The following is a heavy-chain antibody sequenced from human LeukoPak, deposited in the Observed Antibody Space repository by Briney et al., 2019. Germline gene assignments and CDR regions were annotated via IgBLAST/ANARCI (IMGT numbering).Heavy chain of an antibody. CDR1: GFTVSSNY. CDR2: IYSGGST. D-gene: IGHD3-16*02. V-gene: IGHV3-53*01. Sequence: SGGSLRLSCAASGFTVSSNYMSWVRQAPGKGLEWVSVIYSGGSTYYADSVKGRFTISRDNSKNTLYLQMNSLRAEDTAVYYCARESGGATVYHYWGQGTLVTVSS. J-gene: IGHJ4*02. CDR3: ARESGGATVYHY.